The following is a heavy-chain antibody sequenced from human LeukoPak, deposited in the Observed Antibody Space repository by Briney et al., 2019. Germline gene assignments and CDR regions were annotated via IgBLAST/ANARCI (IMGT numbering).Heavy chain of an antibody. CDR3: VRLLDVDY. J-gene: IGHJ4*02. D-gene: IGHD1-1*01. V-gene: IGHV3-74*01. CDR2: INPDGATT. CDR1: GFTFRNYW. Sequence: RTGGSLRLSCAASGFTFRNYWMDWVRQAPGKGLVWVSRINPDGATTDYAGSVKGRFTISRDNAKNMVYLQMDSLRAEDTAVYYCVRLLDVDYWGQGTLVTVSS.